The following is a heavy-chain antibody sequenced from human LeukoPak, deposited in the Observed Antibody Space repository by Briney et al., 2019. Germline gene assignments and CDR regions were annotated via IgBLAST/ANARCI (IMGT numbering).Heavy chain of an antibody. CDR1: GASISSGNYY. CDR3: ARGLDH. CDR2: IYASGTT. Sequence: SQTLSLTCTVSGASISSGNYYWSWIRQPARAGLEWIGRIYASGTTNYNPSLKSRLTISIDASKNHFSLELNSVTAADTAVYYCARGLDHWGQGALVTVSS. J-gene: IGHJ4*02. V-gene: IGHV4-61*02.